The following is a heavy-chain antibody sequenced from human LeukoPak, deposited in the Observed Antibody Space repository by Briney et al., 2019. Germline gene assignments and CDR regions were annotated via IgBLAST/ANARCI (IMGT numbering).Heavy chain of an antibody. V-gene: IGHV3-23*01. Sequence: GGSLRLSCAVSGFTFSSYAMSWVRQAPGKGLEWVSGISGSGGSTYHADSVKGRFTISRDNAKNSLYLQMNSLRAEDTAVYYCARVGSSDAFDIWGQGTMVTVSS. D-gene: IGHD2-2*01. CDR1: GFTFSSYA. CDR3: ARVGSSDAFDI. J-gene: IGHJ3*02. CDR2: ISGSGGST.